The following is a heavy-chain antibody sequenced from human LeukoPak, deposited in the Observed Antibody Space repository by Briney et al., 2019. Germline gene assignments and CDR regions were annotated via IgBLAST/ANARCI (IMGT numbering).Heavy chain of an antibody. D-gene: IGHD2-2*01. CDR3: ATVGCSSTSCYATYWCDP. J-gene: IGHJ5*02. CDR1: GYTLTELS. Sequence: ASVKVSCKVSGYTLTELSMHWVRQAPGKGLEWMGGFDPEDGETIYAQKFQGRVTMTEDTSTDTAYMELSSLRSEDTAVYYCATVGCSSTSCYATYWCDPWGQGTLVTVSS. CDR2: FDPEDGET. V-gene: IGHV1-24*01.